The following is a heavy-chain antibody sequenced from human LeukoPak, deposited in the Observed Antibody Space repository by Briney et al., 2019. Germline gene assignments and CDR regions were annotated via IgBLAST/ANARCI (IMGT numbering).Heavy chain of an antibody. CDR2: IYYGGST. CDR1: GGSISSGGYY. D-gene: IGHD7-27*01. Sequence: SQTLSLTCTVSGGSISSGGYYWSWIRQHPGKGLEWIGYIYYGGSTYYNPSLKSRVTISVDTSKNQFSLKLSSVTAADTAVYYCASLSGDLRRLQYFFYYYMDVWGKGTTVTVSS. V-gene: IGHV4-31*03. J-gene: IGHJ6*03. CDR3: ASLSGDLRRLQYFFYYYMDV.